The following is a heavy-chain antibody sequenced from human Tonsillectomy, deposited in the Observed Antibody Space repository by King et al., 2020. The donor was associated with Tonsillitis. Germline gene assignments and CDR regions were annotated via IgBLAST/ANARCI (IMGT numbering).Heavy chain of an antibody. J-gene: IGHJ4*02. CDR1: GFTFSGSA. V-gene: IGHV3-73*01. D-gene: IGHD6-19*01. CDR2: IRSKANSYAT. Sequence: QLVQSGGGLVQPGGSLKLSCAASGFTFSGSAMHWVRQASGKGLEWVGRIRSKANSYATAYAASVKGGFTISRDDSKNTAYLQMNSLKTEDTAVYYCTTNGRRYSSGWAFDYWGQGTLVTVSS. CDR3: TTNGRRYSSGWAFDY.